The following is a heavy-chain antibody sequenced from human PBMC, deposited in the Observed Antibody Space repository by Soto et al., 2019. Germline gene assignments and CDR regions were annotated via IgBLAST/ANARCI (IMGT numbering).Heavy chain of an antibody. Sequence: GASVKVSCKASGYTFTGYYMHWVRQAPGQGLEWMGWINPNSGGTNYAQKFQGRVTMTRDTSISTAYMELSRLRSNDTAVYYCARDYSNWGRFDIWGQGTMVTVSS. V-gene: IGHV1-2*02. CDR3: ARDYSNWGRFDI. J-gene: IGHJ3*02. D-gene: IGHD4-4*01. CDR2: INPNSGGT. CDR1: GYTFTGYY.